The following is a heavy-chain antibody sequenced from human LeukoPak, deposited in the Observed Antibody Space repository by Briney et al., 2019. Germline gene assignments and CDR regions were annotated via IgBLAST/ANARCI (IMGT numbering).Heavy chain of an antibody. V-gene: IGHV3-30*03. CDR3: ARDSSMLRGPLVIYYFDF. CDR2: ISYDGSNK. CDR1: GLTFSSYG. D-gene: IGHD3-10*01. Sequence: PGGSLRLSCAASGLTFSSYGMHWVRQAPGKGLEGVAVISYDGSNKYYADSVKGRFTISRDNSKNTLYLQMNSLRVEDTAVYYCARDSSMLRGPLVIYYFDFWGQGTLVTVSS. J-gene: IGHJ4*02.